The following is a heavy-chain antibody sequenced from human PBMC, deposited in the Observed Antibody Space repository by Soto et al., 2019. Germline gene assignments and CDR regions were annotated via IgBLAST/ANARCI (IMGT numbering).Heavy chain of an antibody. V-gene: IGHV6-1*01. CDR1: VDSVSSNSAA. Sequence: PSQTLSLTCAISVDSVSSNSAAWNWIRQSPSRGLEWLGRTYYRSKWYNDYAVSVKSRITINPDTSKNQFSLQLNSVTPEDTAVYYCAREHTVRRNAYDYDFWSGYYTGDYYYGMDVWGQGTTVTVSS. CDR2: TYYRSKWYN. J-gene: IGHJ6*02. D-gene: IGHD3-3*01. CDR3: AREHTVRRNAYDYDFWSGYYTGDYYYGMDV.